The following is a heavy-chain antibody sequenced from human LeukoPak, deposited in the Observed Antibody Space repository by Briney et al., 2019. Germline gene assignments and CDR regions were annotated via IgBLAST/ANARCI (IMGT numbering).Heavy chain of an antibody. D-gene: IGHD2-2*01. J-gene: IGHJ4*02. CDR3: AKGPRSVVPAAIGDY. V-gene: IGHV3-23*01. CDR1: GFTFNNYA. CDR2: ISVSGDNT. Sequence: GGSLRLSCAASGFTFNNYAMSWVRQAPGKGLEWVSAISVSGDNTYYADSVKGRFTISRDNSENTLFLQMNSLRAEDSAVYYCAKGPRSVVPAAIGDYWGQGTLVTVSS.